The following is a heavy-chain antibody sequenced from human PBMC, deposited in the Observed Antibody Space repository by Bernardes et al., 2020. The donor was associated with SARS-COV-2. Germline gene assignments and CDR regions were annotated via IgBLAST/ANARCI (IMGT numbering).Heavy chain of an antibody. CDR1: GYTFTSYG. Sequence: ASVKVSCKASGYTFTSYGISWVRQAPGQGLEWMGWISGDDGNTNYAQKFHGRVTMTTDTSTSTAYMELRSLRSDDTAVSYCATVVGYSYGGGWFDPWGQGTLVTVSS. D-gene: IGHD5-12*01. CDR2: ISGDDGNT. V-gene: IGHV1-18*01. CDR3: ATVVGYSYGGGWFDP. J-gene: IGHJ5*02.